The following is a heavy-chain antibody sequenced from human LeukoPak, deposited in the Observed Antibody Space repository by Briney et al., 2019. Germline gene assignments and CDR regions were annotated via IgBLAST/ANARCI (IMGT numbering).Heavy chain of an antibody. CDR3: AEGWSSPSSFDY. CDR1: GGTFSSYA. CDR2: IIPIFGTA. V-gene: IGHV1-69*05. D-gene: IGHD6-6*01. Sequence: SVKVSCKTSGGTFSSYAISWVRQAPGQGLEWMGRIIPIFGTANYAQKFQGRVTITTDESTSTAYMELSSLRPGDTAVYYCAEGWSSPSSFDYWGQGTLVTVSS. J-gene: IGHJ4*02.